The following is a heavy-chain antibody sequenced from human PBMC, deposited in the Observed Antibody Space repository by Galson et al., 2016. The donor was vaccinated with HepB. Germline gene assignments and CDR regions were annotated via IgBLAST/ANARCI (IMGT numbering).Heavy chain of an antibody. V-gene: IGHV3-66*02. D-gene: IGHD4-11*01. CDR2: IYRGGET. J-gene: IGHJ4*02. Sequence: SLRLSCAAPGIVVSSTHFSWVRQTPGKGLEWVSDIYRGGETYHADSVKGRFTISRDNSKNNLYLQMNSLRVEDTGVYYCARTDDYSTTRGFFDYWGQGTLVPVSS. CDR3: ARTDDYSTTRGFFDY. CDR1: GIVVSSTH.